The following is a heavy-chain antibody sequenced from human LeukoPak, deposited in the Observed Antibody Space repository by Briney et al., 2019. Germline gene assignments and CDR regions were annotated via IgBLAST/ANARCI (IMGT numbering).Heavy chain of an antibody. CDR3: ARESRFGFWSGYPNEYYYMDV. J-gene: IGHJ6*03. Sequence: SETLSLTCTVSGGSISSYYWRWIRQPPGNGLEWIGYIYYSGSTNYNPSLKSRVTISVDTSKNPFSLKLSSVTAADTAVYYCARESRFGFWSGYPNEYYYMDVWGKGTTVTVSS. CDR2: IYYSGST. CDR1: GGSISSYY. V-gene: IGHV4-59*01. D-gene: IGHD3-3*01.